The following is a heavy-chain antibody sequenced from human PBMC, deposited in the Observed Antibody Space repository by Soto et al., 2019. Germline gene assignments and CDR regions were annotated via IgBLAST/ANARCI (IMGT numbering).Heavy chain of an antibody. Sequence: GGSLRLSCAASGFTFSSYAMSWVRQAPGKGLEWVSAISGSGGSTYYADSVKGRFTISRDNSKNTLYLRMNSLRAEDTAVYYCAKDGGYDSSGYFDYWGQGTLVTVSS. D-gene: IGHD3-22*01. CDR1: GFTFSSYA. CDR3: AKDGGYDSSGYFDY. J-gene: IGHJ4*02. CDR2: ISGSGGST. V-gene: IGHV3-23*01.